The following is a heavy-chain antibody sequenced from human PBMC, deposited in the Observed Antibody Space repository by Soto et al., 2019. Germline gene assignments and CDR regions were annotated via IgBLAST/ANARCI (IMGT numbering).Heavy chain of an antibody. J-gene: IGHJ6*02. V-gene: IGHV1-69*01. D-gene: IGHD3-16*01. Sequence: QVQLVQSGAEVKKPGSSVKVSCKASGGTFSSYAISWVRQAPGQGLEWMGGIIPIVGTANYAQKFQGRVRITADESTSTAYMEVSGLRSEDTAVYYGARDGGVNGDYVLGNGMDVWGQGTTVTVCS. CDR3: ARDGGVNGDYVLGNGMDV. CDR2: IIPIVGTA. CDR1: GGTFSSYA.